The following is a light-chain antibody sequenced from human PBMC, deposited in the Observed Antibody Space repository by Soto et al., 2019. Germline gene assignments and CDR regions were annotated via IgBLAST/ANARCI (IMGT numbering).Light chain of an antibody. CDR3: QQSYGTLIT. J-gene: IGKJ5*01. V-gene: IGKV1-39*01. CDR2: DTS. CDR1: QSISSW. Sequence: DIQMTQSPSTLSASVGDRVTITCRASQSISSWLAWYQQKPGKAPKLLIYDTSNLQSGVPSTFSGSGSGTDFTLTISSLQPEDFATYYCQQSYGTLITFGQGTRLEIK.